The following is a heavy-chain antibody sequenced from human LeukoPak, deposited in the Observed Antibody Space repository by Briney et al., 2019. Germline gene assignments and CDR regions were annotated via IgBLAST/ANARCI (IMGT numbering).Heavy chain of an antibody. J-gene: IGHJ4*02. V-gene: IGHV3-30*02. CDR1: GFTFSSYG. CDR2: IRYDGSNK. Sequence: GGSLRLSCAVSGFTFSSYGMHWVRQAPGKGLEWVAFIRYDGSNKYYADSVKGRFTISRDNSENTLYLQMNSLRAEDTAVYYCAKDLSRIVVVTAFDYWGQGTLVTVSS. CDR3: AKDLSRIVVVTAFDY. D-gene: IGHD2-21*02.